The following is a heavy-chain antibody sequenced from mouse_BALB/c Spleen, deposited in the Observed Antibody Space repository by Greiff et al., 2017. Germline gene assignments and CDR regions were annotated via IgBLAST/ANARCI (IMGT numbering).Heavy chain of an antibody. CDR2: IDPSDSYT. CDR1: GYTFTSYW. Sequence: QQSCKASGYTFTSYWMHWVKQRPGQGLEWIGEIDPSDSYTNYNQKFKGKATLTVDKSSNTAYMQLSSLTSEDSAVYYCAREVAYWGQGTLVTVSA. V-gene: IGHV1-69*02. J-gene: IGHJ3*01. CDR3: AREVAY.